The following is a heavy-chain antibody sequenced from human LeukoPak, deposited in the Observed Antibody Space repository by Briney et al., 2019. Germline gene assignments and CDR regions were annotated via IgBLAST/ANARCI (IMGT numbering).Heavy chain of an antibody. CDR1: GFTFSSYG. V-gene: IGHV3-23*01. Sequence: PGGSLRLSCAASGFTFSSYGMSWVRQAPGKGLEWVSSINGRGGSTYYADSVKGRFTISRDNSKNTLYLQMNSLRAEDTAVYYCAGAAAGNFDYWGQGTLVTVSS. CDR3: AGAAAGNFDY. J-gene: IGHJ4*02. CDR2: INGRGGST. D-gene: IGHD6-13*01.